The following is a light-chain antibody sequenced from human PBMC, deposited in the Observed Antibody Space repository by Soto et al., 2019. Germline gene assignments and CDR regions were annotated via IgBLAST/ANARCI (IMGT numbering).Light chain of an antibody. CDR3: QQRSTWPT. J-gene: IGKJ5*01. CDR1: KSVDFH. Sequence: IVVTQSPATLSLSPGKRATLSFRASKSVDFHLAWYQQKPGQAPRLLIYDASVRATGTPARFSGSGSGTAFTLTISSLEPEDFALYYCQQRSTWPTFGQGTRLEIK. CDR2: DAS. V-gene: IGKV3-11*01.